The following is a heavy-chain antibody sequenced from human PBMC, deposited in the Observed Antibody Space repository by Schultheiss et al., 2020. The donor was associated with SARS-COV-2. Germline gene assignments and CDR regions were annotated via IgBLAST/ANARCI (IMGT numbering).Heavy chain of an antibody. CDR3: ARGRWESTVTGGGYYYYYGMDV. D-gene: IGHD4-17*01. V-gene: IGHV4-34*01. CDR1: GGSISSYY. Sequence: SETLSLTCTVSGGSISSYYWSWIRQPPGKGLEWIGEINHSGSTNYNSSLKRRVTTSVDTSKNQFSLKLSSVTAADTAVYYCARGRWESTVTGGGYYYYYGMDVWGQGTTVTVSS. J-gene: IGHJ6*02. CDR2: INHSGST.